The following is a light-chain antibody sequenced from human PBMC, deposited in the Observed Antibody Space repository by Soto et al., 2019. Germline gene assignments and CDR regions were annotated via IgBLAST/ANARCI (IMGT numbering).Light chain of an antibody. Sequence: QSVLTQPPSASGSPGQSVTISCTGTSSDVGGYNYVSWYQQHPGKAPKLMIYEVSKRPSGVPDRFSGSKSGNTASLTVSGLQDEDAADYYCSSYAGSDKLVFGGGTKLTVL. CDR3: SSYAGSDKLV. V-gene: IGLV2-8*01. J-gene: IGLJ2*01. CDR2: EVS. CDR1: SSDVGGYNY.